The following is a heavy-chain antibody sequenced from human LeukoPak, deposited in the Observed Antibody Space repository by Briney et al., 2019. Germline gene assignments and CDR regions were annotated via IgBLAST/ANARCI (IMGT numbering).Heavy chain of an antibody. V-gene: IGHV3-21*01. D-gene: IGHD3-16*02. Sequence: PGGSLRLSCAASGFTFSGYSMHWVRQAPGKGLEWVSSISTSSSYIYYADSVKGRFAISRDNAKNSLYLQINSLRAEDTAVYYCARALLGGVIVPPNAFDIWGQGTMVTVSS. J-gene: IGHJ3*02. CDR2: ISTSSSYI. CDR3: ARALLGGVIVPPNAFDI. CDR1: GFTFSGYS.